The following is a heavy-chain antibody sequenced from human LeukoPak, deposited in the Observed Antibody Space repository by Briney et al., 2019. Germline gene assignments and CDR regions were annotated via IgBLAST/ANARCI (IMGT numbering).Heavy chain of an antibody. D-gene: IGHD3-10*01. CDR1: GFTFSGSA. CDR2: IRSKANSYAT. Sequence: GGSLRLSCAASGFTFSGSAIHWVRQASGKGLEWVGRIRSKANSYATAYAASVEGRFTISRDDSKNTAYLQMNSLKTEDTAVYHCTSWADSGNYYRGDDYWGQGTLVTVSS. J-gene: IGHJ4*02. V-gene: IGHV3-73*01. CDR3: TSWADSGNYYRGDDY.